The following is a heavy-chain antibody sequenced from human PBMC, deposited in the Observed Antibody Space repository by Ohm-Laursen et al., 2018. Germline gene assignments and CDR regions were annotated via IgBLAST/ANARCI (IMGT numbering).Heavy chain of an antibody. V-gene: IGHV4-59*08. CDR2: IYYTGSA. J-gene: IGHJ4*02. Sequence: GTLSLTCTVSGASLNSYYWIWIRQPPGKGLECIGSIYYTGSANYRPSLKSRFTISVDTSKNQFSLSLSSVTAADTAVYYCARVEQQLTYYFDYWGQGTLVTVSS. CDR3: ARVEQQLTYYFDY. D-gene: IGHD6-13*01. CDR1: GASLNSYY.